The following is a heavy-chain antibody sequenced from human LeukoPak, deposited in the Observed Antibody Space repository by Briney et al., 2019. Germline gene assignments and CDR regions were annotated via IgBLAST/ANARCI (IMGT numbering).Heavy chain of an antibody. Sequence: GGSLRLSCAASGFTFSSYSMNWVRQAPGKGLEWVSSISSSSSYIYYADSVKGRFTISRDNAKNSLYLQMNSLRAEDTAVYYCARGSPPSSYGYYFDYWGQGTLVTVSS. CDR2: ISSSSSYI. CDR3: ARGSPPSSYGYYFDY. J-gene: IGHJ4*02. CDR1: GFTFSSYS. V-gene: IGHV3-21*01. D-gene: IGHD4-11*01.